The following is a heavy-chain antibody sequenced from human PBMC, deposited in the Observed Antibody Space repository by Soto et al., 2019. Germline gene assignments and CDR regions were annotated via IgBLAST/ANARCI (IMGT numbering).Heavy chain of an antibody. D-gene: IGHD6-13*01. J-gene: IGHJ4*02. Sequence: PGGSLRLSCAASGFTFSSYGMNWVRQAPGKGLEWVSYISISSTNIHYADSVKGRFTISRDNAKNSLYLQMNGLGAEDTAVYYCARGAAGNAHYWGQGILVTVSS. CDR1: GFTFSSYG. CDR2: ISISSTNI. V-gene: IGHV3-48*01. CDR3: ARGAAGNAHY.